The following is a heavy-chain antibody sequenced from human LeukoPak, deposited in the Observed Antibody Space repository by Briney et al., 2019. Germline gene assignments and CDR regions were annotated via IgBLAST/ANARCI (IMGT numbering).Heavy chain of an antibody. CDR3: ARDGRLEGCGGDCYPDY. D-gene: IGHD2-21*01. Sequence: SETLSLTCTVSGGSISSSSYYWGWIRQPPGKGLEWIGSIYYSGSTYYKPSLKSRVTISIDTSKNQFSLKLSSVTAADTAVYYCARDGRLEGCGGDCYPDYWGQGTLVTVSS. J-gene: IGHJ4*02. CDR1: GGSISSSSYY. CDR2: IYYSGST. V-gene: IGHV4-39*02.